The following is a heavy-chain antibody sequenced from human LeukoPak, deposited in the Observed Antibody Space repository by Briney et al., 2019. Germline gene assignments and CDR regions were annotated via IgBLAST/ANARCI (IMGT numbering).Heavy chain of an antibody. Sequence: PGGSLRLSCAVSGFTVGDAWIHWVRQAPGKGLEWVSSISSSSSYIYYADSVKGRFTISRDNAKNSLYLQMNSLRAEDTAVYYCASGGYCSGGSCLNFDYWGQGTLVTVSS. D-gene: IGHD2-15*01. CDR1: GFTVGDAW. V-gene: IGHV3-21*01. CDR3: ASGGYCSGGSCLNFDY. CDR2: ISSSSSYI. J-gene: IGHJ4*02.